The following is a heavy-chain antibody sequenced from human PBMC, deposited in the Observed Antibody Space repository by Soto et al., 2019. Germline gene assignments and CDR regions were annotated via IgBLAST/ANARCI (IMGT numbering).Heavy chain of an antibody. CDR3: AKVPNYGDYLNAFDI. Sequence: GGSLRLSCAASGFTFDDYAMHWVRQAPGKGLEWVSGISWNSGSIGYADSVKGRFTISRDNAKNSLYLQMNSLRAEDTALYYCAKVPNYGDYLNAFDIWGQGTMVTVSS. CDR1: GFTFDDYA. V-gene: IGHV3-9*01. J-gene: IGHJ3*02. CDR2: ISWNSGSI. D-gene: IGHD4-17*01.